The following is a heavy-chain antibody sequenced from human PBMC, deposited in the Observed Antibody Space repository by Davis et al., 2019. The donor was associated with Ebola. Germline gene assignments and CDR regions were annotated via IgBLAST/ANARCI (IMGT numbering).Heavy chain of an antibody. D-gene: IGHD6-13*01. Sequence: SVKVSCKASGGTFSSYAISWVRQAPGQGLEWMGGIIPILGTANYAQKFQGRVTITADKSTSTAYMELSSLRSEDTAVYYCARIAAAGKDYYYYGMDVWGQGTTVTVSS. CDR2: IIPILGTA. V-gene: IGHV1-69*10. J-gene: IGHJ6*02. CDR1: GGTFSSYA. CDR3: ARIAAAGKDYYYYGMDV.